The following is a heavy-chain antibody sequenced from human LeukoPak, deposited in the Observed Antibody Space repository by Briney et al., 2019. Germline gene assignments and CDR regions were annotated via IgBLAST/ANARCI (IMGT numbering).Heavy chain of an antibody. CDR3: ARVIVGASRSGAFDI. V-gene: IGHV4-59*01. Sequence: SETLSLTCTVSGGSISSYYWSWIRQPPGKGLEWIGYIYYSGSTNYNPSLKSRVTISVDTSKNQFSLKLSSVTAADMAVYYRARVIVGASRSGAFDIWGQGTMVTVSS. J-gene: IGHJ3*02. D-gene: IGHD1-26*01. CDR2: IYYSGST. CDR1: GGSISSYY.